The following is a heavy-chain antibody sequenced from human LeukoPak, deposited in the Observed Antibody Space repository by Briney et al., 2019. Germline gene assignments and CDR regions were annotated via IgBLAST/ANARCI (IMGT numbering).Heavy chain of an antibody. V-gene: IGHV1-24*01. CDR1: GYTLTELS. D-gene: IGHD3-3*01. CDR3: ATPGGSYDFWSGYSYYFDY. J-gene: IGHJ4*02. Sequence: ASVKVSCKVSGYTLTELSMHWVRQAPGKGLEWMGGFDPEDGETIYAQKFQGRVTMTEDTSTDTAYMELSSLRSEDTAVYYCATPGGSYDFWSGYSYYFDYWGQGTLVTVSS. CDR2: FDPEDGET.